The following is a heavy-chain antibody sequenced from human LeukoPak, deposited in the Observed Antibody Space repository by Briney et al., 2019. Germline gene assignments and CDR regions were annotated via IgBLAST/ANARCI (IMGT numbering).Heavy chain of an antibody. CDR1: GYTFTSYG. CDR3: ARDIAYDYVWGSYRGNYFDY. V-gene: IGHV1-18*01. CDR2: ISAYNGNT. D-gene: IGHD3-16*02. Sequence: ASVKVSCKASGYTFTSYGISWVRQAPGQGLEWMGWISAYNGNTNYAQKLQGRVTMTTDTSTSTAYKELRSLRSDDTAVYYCARDIAYDYVWGSYRGNYFDYWGQGTLVTVSS. J-gene: IGHJ4*02.